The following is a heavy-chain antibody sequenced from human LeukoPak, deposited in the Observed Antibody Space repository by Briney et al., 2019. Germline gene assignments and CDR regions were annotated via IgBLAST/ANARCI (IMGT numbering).Heavy chain of an antibody. CDR1: GFTFDDYA. Sequence: GGSLRLSCAASGFTFDDYAMHWVRQAPGKGLEWVSGISWNSGSTGYADSVKGRFTISRDNAKNSLYLQMNSLRAEDTALYYCAKDSGYSDYYGMDVWGQGTTVTVSS. CDR2: ISWNSGST. V-gene: IGHV3-9*01. CDR3: AKDSGYSDYYGMDV. J-gene: IGHJ6*02. D-gene: IGHD5-12*01.